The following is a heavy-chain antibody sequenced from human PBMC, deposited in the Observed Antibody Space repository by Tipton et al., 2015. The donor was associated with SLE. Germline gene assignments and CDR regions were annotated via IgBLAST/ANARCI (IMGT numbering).Heavy chain of an antibody. V-gene: IGHV4-59*01. D-gene: IGHD3-22*01. J-gene: IGHJ4*02. CDR3: ARARIKGRQYYYDSSGYNYFDY. CDR2: IYYSGST. CDR1: GGSISSYY. Sequence: GLVKPSETLSLTCTVSGGSISSYYWSWIRQPPGKGLEWIGYIYYSGSTNYNPSLKSRVTISVDTSKNQFSLKLSSVTAADTAVYYCARARIKGRQYYYDSSGYNYFDYWGQGTLVTVSS.